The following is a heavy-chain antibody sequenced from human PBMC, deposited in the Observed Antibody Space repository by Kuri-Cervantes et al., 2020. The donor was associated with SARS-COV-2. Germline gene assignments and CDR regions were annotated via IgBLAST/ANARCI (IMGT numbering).Heavy chain of an antibody. CDR1: GYSISSRYY. CDR2: IYHRGST. V-gene: IGHV4-38-2*02. J-gene: IGHJ4*02. Sequence: SQTLSLTCAVSGYSISSRYYWAWIRQSPGKGLEWIGTIYHRGSTYYNPSLKSRLTISVDTSKNQFSLKLTSMTAADTAVYYCARDSYYDTSVDYWGRGTLVTVSS. D-gene: IGHD3-22*01. CDR3: ARDSYYDTSVDY.